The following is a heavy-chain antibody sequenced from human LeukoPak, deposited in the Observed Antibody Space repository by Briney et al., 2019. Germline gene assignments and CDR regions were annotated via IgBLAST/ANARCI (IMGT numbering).Heavy chain of an antibody. Sequence: GGSLRLSCAAFGFTFSDYYMSWIRQAPGKGLEWVSYISSSGSTIYYADSVKGRFTISRDNAKNSLYLQMNSLRAEDTAVYYCARAEKYGGSYRVPRYFDLWGRGTLVTVSS. J-gene: IGHJ2*01. CDR2: ISSSGSTI. V-gene: IGHV3-11*01. CDR3: ARAEKYGGSYRVPRYFDL. CDR1: GFTFSDYY. D-gene: IGHD1-26*01.